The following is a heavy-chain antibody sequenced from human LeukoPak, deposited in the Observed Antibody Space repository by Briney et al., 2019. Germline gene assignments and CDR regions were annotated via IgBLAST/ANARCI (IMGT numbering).Heavy chain of an antibody. Sequence: GASVKVSCKASGDTFTGYYMRWVRQAPGQGLEWMGWINPNGGGTNYAQKFHASVTMTSDTSISTAYMELSRLRSDHTAAYYCARPQDYYYDSSGYYFNAGLDYWGQGTLVTVSS. V-gene: IGHV1-2*02. CDR3: ARPQDYYYDSSGYYFNAGLDY. J-gene: IGHJ4*02. CDR2: INPNGGGT. D-gene: IGHD3-22*01. CDR1: GDTFTGYY.